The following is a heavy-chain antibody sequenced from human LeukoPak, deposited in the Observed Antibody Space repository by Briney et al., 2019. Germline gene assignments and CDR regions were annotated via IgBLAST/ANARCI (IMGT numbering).Heavy chain of an antibody. J-gene: IGHJ6*03. Sequence: AVSLSCSCSAYGFTCSNYWMSWLPHAQGKGLKGVSYVSSSGGTIDYADSVKGRFTISRDNAKNSLYLQMNSLRAEDTAVYYCARVGTTNYCLYFLDVWGKGTTVTVSS. CDR2: VSSSGGTI. CDR1: GFTCSNYW. V-gene: IGHV3-11*04. D-gene: IGHD3-10*01. CDR3: ARVGTTNYCLYFLDV.